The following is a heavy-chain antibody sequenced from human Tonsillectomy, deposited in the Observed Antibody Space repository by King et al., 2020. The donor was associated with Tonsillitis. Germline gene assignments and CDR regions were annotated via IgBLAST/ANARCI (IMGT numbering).Heavy chain of an antibody. J-gene: IGHJ6*02. V-gene: IGHV3-30*03. CDR2: ISYAGSNE. D-gene: IGHD5-12*01. CDR3: AREGDIVGISMVV. Sequence: QLVQSGGGVVQPGRSLRLSCAASGFTFSSYGMHWVRQAPGKGLEWVAFISYAGSNEYYGDTVKGRLTISRDNSKNTLYVQMNSLSAEDTSVYYCAREGDIVGISMVVWGQGTTVTVSS. CDR1: GFTFSSYG.